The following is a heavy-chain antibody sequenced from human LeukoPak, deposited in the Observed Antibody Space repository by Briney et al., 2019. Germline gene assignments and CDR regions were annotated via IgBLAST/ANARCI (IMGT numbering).Heavy chain of an antibody. V-gene: IGHV2-5*01. CDR3: AHSDFWSGYPEYFQH. CDR2: IYWNDDK. CDR1: GFSLSTSGVV. Sequence: SGPTLVKPTQTLTLTCTFSGFSLSTSGVVVRCIRQPPGQALEWLALIYWNDDKRYSPSLKSRLTITKDTSKNQVVLTMTNMDPVDTATYYCAHSDFWSGYPEYFQHWGQGTLVTVSS. D-gene: IGHD3-3*01. J-gene: IGHJ1*01.